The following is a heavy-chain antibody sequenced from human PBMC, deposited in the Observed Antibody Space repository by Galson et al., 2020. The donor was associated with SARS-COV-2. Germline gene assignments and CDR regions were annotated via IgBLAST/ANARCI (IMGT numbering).Heavy chain of an antibody. V-gene: IGHV1-8*01. D-gene: IGHD1-26*01. Sequence: ASVKVSCKASGYTFTSYDINWVRQATGQGLEWMGWMNPNSGNTGYAQKFQGRVTMTRNTSISTAYMELSSLRSEDTAVYYCAIYSSGSYVFGYWGQGTLVTVSS. CDR2: MNPNSGNT. CDR1: GYTFTSYD. CDR3: AIYSSGSYVFGY. J-gene: IGHJ4*02.